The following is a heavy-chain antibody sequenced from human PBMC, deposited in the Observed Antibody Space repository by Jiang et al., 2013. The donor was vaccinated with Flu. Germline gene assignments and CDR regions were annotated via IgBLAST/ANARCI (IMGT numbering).Heavy chain of an antibody. CDR2: ISYSGKA. V-gene: IGHV4-30-4*01. CDR1: GGSISSDDYY. CDR3: ARVPPRGQPTWFDP. J-gene: IGHJ5*02. Sequence: GSGLVKPSQTLSLTCAVSGGSISSDDYYWSWIRQPPGKGLEWIGYISYSGKAYYNPSLKSRAVISVDPFNDQFSLRLTSVTAADTAVYHCARVPPRGQPTWFDPWGQGTLVTVSS.